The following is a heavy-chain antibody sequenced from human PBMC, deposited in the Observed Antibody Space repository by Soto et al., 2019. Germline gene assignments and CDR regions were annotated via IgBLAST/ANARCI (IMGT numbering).Heavy chain of an antibody. Sequence: EVQLLESGGGLVQPGRSLRLSCAASGFTFSNYAMSWVRQAPGQGLDWVSALGGSGGSKYYADSVKGRFTISRAHSKNTLFLQMKSMRAEDAAVSYCAKFFVDAGSNSGWPWSVHYCGQGTLVTVSS. J-gene: IGHJ4*02. V-gene: IGHV3-23*01. CDR3: AKFFVDAGSNSGWPWSVHY. D-gene: IGHD6-25*01. CDR2: LGGSGGSK. CDR1: GFTFSNYA.